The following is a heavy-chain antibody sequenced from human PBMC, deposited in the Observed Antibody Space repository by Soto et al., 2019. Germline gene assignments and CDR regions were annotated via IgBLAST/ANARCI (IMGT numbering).Heavy chain of an antibody. V-gene: IGHV3-23*01. D-gene: IGHD3-16*01. CDR3: AKPPAKSVLGGVS. CDR1: GLTFITYA. J-gene: IGHJ5*02. CDR2: INNSGGST. Sequence: PGGSLRLSCAASGLTFITYAMTCVRQAPGKGLEWVSTINNSGGSTWYADSVKGRFTISRDNSKNTLYLQMNSLRVEDTAVYYCAKPPAKSVLGGVSWGQGTLVTVSS.